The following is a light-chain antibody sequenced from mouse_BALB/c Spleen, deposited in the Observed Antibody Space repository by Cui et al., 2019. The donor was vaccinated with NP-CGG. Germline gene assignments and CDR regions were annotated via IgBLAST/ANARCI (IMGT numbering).Light chain of an antibody. Sequence: QAVVTQEYALTTSPGETVTLTCRSSTGAVTTSNYANWVQEKPDHLFTGLIGGTNNRPPGVPARFSSSLIGDKAALTITGAQTEDEAIYFCALWYSNHWVFGGGTKLTVL. J-gene: IGLJ1*01. CDR1: TGAVTTSNY. CDR3: ALWYSNHWV. V-gene: IGLV1*01. CDR2: GTN.